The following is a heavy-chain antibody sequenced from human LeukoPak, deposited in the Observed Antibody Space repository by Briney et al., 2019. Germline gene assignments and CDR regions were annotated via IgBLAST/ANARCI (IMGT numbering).Heavy chain of an antibody. CDR2: ISHSGTT. J-gene: IGHJ4*02. D-gene: IGHD6-19*01. Sequence: SETLSLTCTVSGGSISSGSYYWSWIRQSPGKGLEWVGYISHSGTTSYNSSLKSRVTISVDTSKNQLSLKLTSVTAADTAVYYCARWDDSAWGFGNWGPGTLVTVSS. CDR1: GGSISSGSYY. V-gene: IGHV4-61*01. CDR3: ARWDDSAWGFGN.